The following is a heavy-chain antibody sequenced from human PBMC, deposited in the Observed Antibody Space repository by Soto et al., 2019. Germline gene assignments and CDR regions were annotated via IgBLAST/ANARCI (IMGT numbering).Heavy chain of an antibody. Sequence: EVQLVESGGGLVQPGGSLRLSCAASGFTFSSYAMHWVRQAPGKGLEYVSAISSNGGSTYYANSVKGRFTISRDNSKNTMYLQMGSLRSEDMAVYYCATDRTLRYFDWPHPYYYYYMDVWGKGTTVTVSS. D-gene: IGHD3-9*01. CDR3: ATDRTLRYFDWPHPYYYYYMDV. CDR2: ISSNGGST. CDR1: GFTFSSYA. V-gene: IGHV3-64*01. J-gene: IGHJ6*03.